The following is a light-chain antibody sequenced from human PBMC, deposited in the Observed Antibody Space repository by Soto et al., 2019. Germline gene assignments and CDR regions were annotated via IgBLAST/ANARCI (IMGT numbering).Light chain of an antibody. CDR2: GAS. Sequence: EIVLTQSPGSLSLSPGQRATLSFRASQSVDSTFFAWYQNKPGQAPRLLIYGASKRDTGVPDRFSGSGSGTDFTLPISRLGPEDLAVYYCQQYMRSVPCGQGTKVEI. CDR3: QQYMRSVP. J-gene: IGKJ1*01. V-gene: IGKV3-20*01. CDR1: QSVDSTF.